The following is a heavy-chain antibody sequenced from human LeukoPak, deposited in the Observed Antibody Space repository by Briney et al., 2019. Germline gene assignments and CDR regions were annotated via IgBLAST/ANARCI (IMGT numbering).Heavy chain of an antibody. CDR3: ARHFARGPGPSEWLLRNYYYYMDV. D-gene: IGHD3-3*01. CDR2: IRYDGSNK. CDR1: GFTFSSYG. J-gene: IGHJ6*03. Sequence: HPGRSLRLSCAASGFTFSSYGMHWVRQAPGKGLEWVAFIRYDGSNKYYADSVKGRFTISRDNSKNTLYLQMNSLRAEDTAVYYCARHFARGPGPSEWLLRNYYYYMDVWGKGTTVTVSS. V-gene: IGHV3-30*02.